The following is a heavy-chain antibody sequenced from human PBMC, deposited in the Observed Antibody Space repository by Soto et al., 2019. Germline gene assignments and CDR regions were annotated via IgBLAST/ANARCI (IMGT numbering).Heavy chain of an antibody. V-gene: IGHV4-39*01. CDR1: GGSISTSSYY. J-gene: IGHJ4*02. CDR2: ISYSGST. CDR3: ARQPRIGYRWYPLNS. Sequence: SETLSLTCSVSGGSISTSSYYWGWIRQTPGRGLEWIGTISYSGSTSHNPSLQGRVTISVDSSKNHLSLKVTSVIAADTAVYYCARQPRIGYRWYPLNSWGQGTLVTVSS. D-gene: IGHD6-13*01.